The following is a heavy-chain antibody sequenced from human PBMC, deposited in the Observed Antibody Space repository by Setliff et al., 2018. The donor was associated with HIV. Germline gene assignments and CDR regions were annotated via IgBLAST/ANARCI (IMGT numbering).Heavy chain of an antibody. CDR1: GGSISSSSYY. CDR2: IYYSGST. V-gene: IGHV4-39*07. D-gene: IGHD3-22*01. CDR3: ARSLTSTTMTVVFMGLGAFDI. Sequence: PSETLSLTCTVSGGSISSSSYYWGWIRQPPGKGLEWIGSIYYSGSTYYNPSLKSRVTISVDTSKNQFSLKLSSVTAADTAVYYCARSLTSTTMTVVFMGLGAFDIWGQGTMVTVSS. J-gene: IGHJ3*02.